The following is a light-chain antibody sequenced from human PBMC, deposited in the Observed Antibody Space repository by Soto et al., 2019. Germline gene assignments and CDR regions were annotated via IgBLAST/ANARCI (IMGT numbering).Light chain of an antibody. J-gene: IGLJ2*01. CDR2: DVS. V-gene: IGLV2-14*03. Sequence: QSALTQPASVSGSPGQSITISCTGTSSDVGGYEFVSWYQQQPGKAPKLMIYDVSNRPSGVSNRFSGSKSGNTASLTISGLQAEDEADYYCSSYTSSSTLVFGGGTKLTVL. CDR1: SSDVGGYEF. CDR3: SSYTSSSTLV.